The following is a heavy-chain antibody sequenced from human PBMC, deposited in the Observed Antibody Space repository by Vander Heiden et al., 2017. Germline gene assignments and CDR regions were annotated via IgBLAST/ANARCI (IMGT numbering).Heavy chain of an antibody. CDR3: ARDRYCSSTSCYWVWFDP. CDR1: EFTFSDYY. Sequence: LRLSCAASEFTFSDYYMIWIRQAPGKGLVWVSYISSSGSTIYYADSVKGRFTISRDNAKNSLYLQMNSLRAEDTAVYYCARDRYCSSTSCYWVWFDPWGQGTLVTVSS. CDR2: ISSSGSTI. J-gene: IGHJ5*02. D-gene: IGHD2-2*01. V-gene: IGHV3-11*01.